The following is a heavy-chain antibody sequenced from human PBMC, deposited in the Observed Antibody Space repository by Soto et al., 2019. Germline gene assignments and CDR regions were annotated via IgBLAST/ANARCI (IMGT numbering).Heavy chain of an antibody. D-gene: IGHD3-3*01. CDR2: IIPIFGTA. CDR3: ARALTIFGVVMPLSGMDV. J-gene: IGHJ6*02. CDR1: GGTFSSYA. Sequence: QVQLVQSGAEVKKPGSSAKVSCKASGGTFSSYAISWVRQAPGQGLEWMGGIIPIFGTANYAQKFQGRVTITADESTSTAYMELSSLRSEDTAVYYCARALTIFGVVMPLSGMDVWGQGTTVTVSS. V-gene: IGHV1-69*01.